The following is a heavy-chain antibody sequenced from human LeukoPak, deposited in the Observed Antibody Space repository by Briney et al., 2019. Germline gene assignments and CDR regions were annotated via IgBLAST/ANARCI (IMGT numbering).Heavy chain of an antibody. J-gene: IGHJ4*02. CDR3: ARALGDGAVDY. D-gene: IGHD4/OR15-4a*01. Sequence: GASVKVSCKASGYTFTGYYMHWVRQAPGQGLEWMGRINPNSGGTNYAQKFQGRVTMTRNTSISTAYMELSSLRSEDTAVYYCARALGDGAVDYWGQGTLVTVSS. CDR2: INPNSGGT. CDR1: GYTFTGYY. V-gene: IGHV1-2*06.